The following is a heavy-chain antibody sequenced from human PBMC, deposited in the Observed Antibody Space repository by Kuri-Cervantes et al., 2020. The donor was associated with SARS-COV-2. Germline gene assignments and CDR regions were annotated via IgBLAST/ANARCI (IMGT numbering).Heavy chain of an antibody. CDR2: VYYTGNA. CDR1: GGFFSSHP. V-gene: IGHV4-59*11. Sequence: ESLKISCTLSGGFFSSHPWSWIRQPPGKEPVWIGHVYYTGNANYHPSLKNRVTISADTSKNQFSLKLSSVTAADTAVYYCAREGIVGPAYYFDYWGQGTLVTVSS. J-gene: IGHJ4*02. CDR3: AREGIVGPAYYFDY. D-gene: IGHD1-26*01.